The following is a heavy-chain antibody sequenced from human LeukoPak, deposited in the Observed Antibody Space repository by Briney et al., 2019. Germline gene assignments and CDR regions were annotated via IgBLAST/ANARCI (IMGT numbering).Heavy chain of an antibody. D-gene: IGHD1-26*01. Sequence: GGSLRLSCAASGFTFSSYSMNWVRQAPGKGLEWVSSISSSSSYIYYADSVKGRFTISRDNAKNSLYLQMNSLRAEDTALYYCARETDVGAPFDYWGQGTLVTVSS. V-gene: IGHV3-21*04. J-gene: IGHJ4*02. CDR1: GFTFSSYS. CDR3: ARETDVGAPFDY. CDR2: ISSSSSYI.